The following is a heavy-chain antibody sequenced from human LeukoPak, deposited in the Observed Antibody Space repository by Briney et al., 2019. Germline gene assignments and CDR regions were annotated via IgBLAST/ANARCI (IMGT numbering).Heavy chain of an antibody. Sequence: ASVNVSFKASGYTFTSYGISWVRQAPGQGLEWMGWISAYNGNTNYAQNLQGRVTMTTDTSTSTAYMELRSLRSDDTAVYYCARAYCGGDCSFDYWGQGTLVTVSS. CDR3: ARAYCGGDCSFDY. CDR1: GYTFTSYG. CDR2: ISAYNGNT. V-gene: IGHV1-18*01. J-gene: IGHJ4*02. D-gene: IGHD2-21*02.